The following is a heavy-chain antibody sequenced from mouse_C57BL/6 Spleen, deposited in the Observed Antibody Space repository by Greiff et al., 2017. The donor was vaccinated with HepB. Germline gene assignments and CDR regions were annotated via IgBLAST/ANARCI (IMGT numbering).Heavy chain of an antibody. V-gene: IGHV1-54*01. J-gene: IGHJ1*03. D-gene: IGHD2-4*01. CDR2: INPGSGGT. CDR1: GYAFTNYL. Sequence: QVQLQQSGAELVRPGTSVKVSCKASGYAFTNYLIEWVKQRPGQGLEWIGVINPGSGGTNYNEKFKGKATLTADKSSSTAYMQLSSLTSEDSAVYFCARGDYDWYFDVWGTGTTVTVSS. CDR3: ARGDYDWYFDV.